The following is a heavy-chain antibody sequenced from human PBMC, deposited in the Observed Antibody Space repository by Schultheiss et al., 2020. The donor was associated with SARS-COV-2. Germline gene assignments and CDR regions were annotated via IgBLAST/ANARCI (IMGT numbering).Heavy chain of an antibody. CDR3: ARISDSWENIDS. CDR1: GGSFSGYY. D-gene: IGHD6-13*01. J-gene: IGHJ4*02. V-gene: IGHV4-34*01. Sequence: SETLSLTCAVYGGSFSGYYWNWIRLTPGKGLEWIGDINHSGSTYYNPSLKSRVTISVDTSKNQFSLKVTSVTAADTAVYFCARISDSWENIDSWGQGALVTVSS. CDR2: INHSGST.